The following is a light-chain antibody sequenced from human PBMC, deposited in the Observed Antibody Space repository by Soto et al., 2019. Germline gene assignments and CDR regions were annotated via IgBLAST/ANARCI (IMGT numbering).Light chain of an antibody. CDR3: QQYNSYSPWT. Sequence: DIPMTQSPSTLSASVGDRVTITCRASQSISTWLAWYQQKPGKAPKLLIYKASSLESGVPSRFXGSGSGTEFTLTISSLQPDDFATYYCQQYNSYSPWTFGQGTKVEVK. V-gene: IGKV1-5*03. J-gene: IGKJ1*01. CDR1: QSISTW. CDR2: KAS.